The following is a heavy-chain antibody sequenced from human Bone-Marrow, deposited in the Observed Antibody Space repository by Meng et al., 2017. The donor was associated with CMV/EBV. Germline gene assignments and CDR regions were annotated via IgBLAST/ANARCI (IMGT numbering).Heavy chain of an antibody. J-gene: IGHJ6*01. CDR1: GGSFSGYY. V-gene: IGHV4-34*01. CDR2: INHSGST. CDR3: ARGFGHSSSFGKHYYYYYGMDV. D-gene: IGHD6-6*01. Sequence: SETLSLTCAVYGGSFSGYYWRWIRQPPGKGLEWIGEINHSGSTNYNPSLKSRVTISVDTSKNQFSLKLSSVTAAYTAVYYCARGFGHSSSFGKHYYYYYGMDVWGQGATVTVSS.